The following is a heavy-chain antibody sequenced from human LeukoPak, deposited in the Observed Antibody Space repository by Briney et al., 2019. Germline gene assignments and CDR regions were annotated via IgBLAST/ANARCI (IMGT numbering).Heavy chain of an antibody. CDR1: GFTFSSYA. J-gene: IGHJ3*02. CDR2: ISGSGGST. D-gene: IGHD3-9*01. CDR3: AKWGHYDILTGYYFAAFDI. V-gene: IGHV3-23*01. Sequence: PGGSLRLSCAASGFTFSSYAMSWVRQAPGKGLEWISAISGSGGSTYYADSVKGRFTISRDNSKNTLYLQMNSLRAEDTAVYYCAKWGHYDILTGYYFAAFDIWGQGTMVTVSS.